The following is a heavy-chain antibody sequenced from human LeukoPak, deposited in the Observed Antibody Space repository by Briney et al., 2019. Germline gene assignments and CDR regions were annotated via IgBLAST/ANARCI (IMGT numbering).Heavy chain of an antibody. CDR1: GFTFGDYA. CDR2: IRSKAYGGTT. J-gene: IGHJ4*02. V-gene: IGHV3-49*04. D-gene: IGHD3-3*01. CDR3: ARDMLRFLEWTFDY. Sequence: GGSLRLSCTASGFTFGDYAMSWVRQAPGKGLEWVGFIRSKAYGGTTEYAASVKGRFTISRDDSKSIAYLQMNSLKTEDTAVYYCARDMLRFLEWTFDYWGQGTLVTVSS.